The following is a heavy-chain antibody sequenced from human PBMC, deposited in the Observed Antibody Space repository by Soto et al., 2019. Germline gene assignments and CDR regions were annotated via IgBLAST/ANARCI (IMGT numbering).Heavy chain of an antibody. V-gene: IGHV4-30-2*01. CDR1: GGSISSGGYS. CDR2: IYHSGST. Sequence: QLQLQESGSGLVKPSQTLSLTCAVSGGSISSGGYSWSWIRQPPGKGLEWIGYIYHSGSTYYNPPLXGRXTVSVDRAKNQFSLRRSSVTAAETAVYSCARVPGLWGRGTLVTVSS. CDR3: ARVPGL. J-gene: IGHJ2*01.